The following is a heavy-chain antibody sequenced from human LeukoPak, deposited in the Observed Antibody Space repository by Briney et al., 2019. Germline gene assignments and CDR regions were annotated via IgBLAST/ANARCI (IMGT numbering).Heavy chain of an antibody. Sequence: GGSLRLSCAASGFTVSSNYMSWVRQAPGKGLEWVSVTYSGGSTYYADSVKGRFTISRDNSKNTLYLQMNSLRAEDTAVYYCARVIDSSGYYPWFDPWGQGTLVTVSS. V-gene: IGHV3-66*01. J-gene: IGHJ5*02. CDR2: TYSGGST. D-gene: IGHD3-22*01. CDR3: ARVIDSSGYYPWFDP. CDR1: GFTVSSNY.